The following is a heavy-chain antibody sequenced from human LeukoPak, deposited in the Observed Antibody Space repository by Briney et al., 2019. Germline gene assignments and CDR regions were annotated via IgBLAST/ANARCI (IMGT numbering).Heavy chain of an antibody. V-gene: IGHV3-30*18. CDR2: ISYDGSNK. J-gene: IGHJ4*02. Sequence: GRSLRLSCAASGSTFSSYGMHWVRQAPGKGLEWVAVISYDGSNKYYADSVKGRFTISRDNSKNTLYLQMNSLRAEDTAVYYCAKDDPVTTGAFDYWGQGTLVTVSS. CDR1: GSTFSSYG. D-gene: IGHD4-17*01. CDR3: AKDDPVTTGAFDY.